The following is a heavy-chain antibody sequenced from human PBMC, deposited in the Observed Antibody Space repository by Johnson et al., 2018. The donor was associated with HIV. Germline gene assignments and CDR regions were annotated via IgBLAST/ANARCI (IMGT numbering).Heavy chain of an antibody. CDR3: ARDSWIQLWFGDAFDI. CDR2: INEDGSGE. D-gene: IGHD5-18*01. V-gene: IGHV3-7*01. CDR1: GFTFSNYW. J-gene: IGHJ3*02. Sequence: VQLVESGGGLVQRGGSLRLSCAASGFTFSNYWMSWVRQAPGKGLEWVANINEDGSGEYYVDSVEGRFTISGDNAKNTLYLQMNTLRAEDTAVYYCARDSWIQLWFGDAFDIWGQGTMVTVSS.